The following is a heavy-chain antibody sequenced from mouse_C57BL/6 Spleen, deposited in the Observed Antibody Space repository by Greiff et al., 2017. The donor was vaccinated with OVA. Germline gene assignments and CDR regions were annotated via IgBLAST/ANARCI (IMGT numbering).Heavy chain of an antibody. J-gene: IGHJ2*01. D-gene: IGHD1-1*01. V-gene: IGHV1-80*01. CDR2: IYPGDGDT. CDR1: GYAFSSYW. CDR3: ARRITTGYFDY. Sequence: VQGVESGAELVKPGASVKISCKASGYAFSSYWMNWVKQRPGKGLEWIGQIYPGDGDTNYNGKFKGKATLTADKSSSTAYMQLSSLTSEDSAVYFCARRITTGYFDYWGQGTTLTVSS.